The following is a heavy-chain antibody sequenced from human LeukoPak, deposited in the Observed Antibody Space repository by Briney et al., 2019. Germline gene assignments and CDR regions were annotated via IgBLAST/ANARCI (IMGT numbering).Heavy chain of an antibody. CDR1: GFTVSSNY. D-gene: IGHD6-19*01. V-gene: IGHV3-53*01. CDR3: ARVKQWLVVDY. Sequence: GGSLRLSCAASGFTVSSNYMSWVRQAPGKGLEWVSVIYSGGSTYYADSVKGRFTISRDNSKNTLYLQMNSLRAEDTAVYYCARVKQWLVVDYWGQGTLVTVSS. CDR2: IYSGGST. J-gene: IGHJ4*02.